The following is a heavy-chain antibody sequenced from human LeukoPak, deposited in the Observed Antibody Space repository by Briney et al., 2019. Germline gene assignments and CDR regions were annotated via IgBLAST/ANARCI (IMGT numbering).Heavy chain of an antibody. CDR2: IYHSGST. CDR1: GGSISSGGYY. Sequence: PSETLSLTCTVSGGSISSGGYYWSWIRQPPGKGLEWIGYIYHSGSTYYNPSLKSRVTISVDRSKNQFSLKLSSVTAADTAVYYCARRATDCSSTSCWFDYWGQGTLVTVSS. CDR3: ARRATDCSSTSCWFDY. J-gene: IGHJ4*02. V-gene: IGHV4-30-2*01. D-gene: IGHD2-2*01.